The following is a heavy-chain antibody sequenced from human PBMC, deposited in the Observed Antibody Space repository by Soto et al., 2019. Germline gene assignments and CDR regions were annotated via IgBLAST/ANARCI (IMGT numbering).Heavy chain of an antibody. CDR3: ARVRVAANWFDP. J-gene: IGHJ5*02. Sequence: NPSETLSLTCSVSGGSITDYYWSWIRQPPGKGLEWIGYIYYSGSTNYNPSLKSRVTISVDTSKNQVSLTLSSVTAADTAVYYCARVRVAANWFDPWGQGTLVTVSS. CDR1: GGSITDYY. V-gene: IGHV4-59*01. CDR2: IYYSGST. D-gene: IGHD6-13*01.